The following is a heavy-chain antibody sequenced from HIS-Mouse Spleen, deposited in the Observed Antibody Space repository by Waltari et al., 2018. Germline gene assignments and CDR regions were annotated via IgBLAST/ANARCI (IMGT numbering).Heavy chain of an antibody. CDR2: IDSSGGT. V-gene: IGHV4-39*07. CDR3: AREIPYSSSWYDWYFDL. CDR1: GGSISSSSYY. Sequence: QLQLQESGPGLVKPSETLSLTCTVSGGSISSSSYYWGWIRQPPGKGLEWIGRIDSSGGTNYNPSLKSRVTRSLATSKNQFSLKLSSVTAADTAVYYCAREIPYSSSWYDWYFDLWGQGTMVTVSS. D-gene: IGHD6-13*01. J-gene: IGHJ3*01.